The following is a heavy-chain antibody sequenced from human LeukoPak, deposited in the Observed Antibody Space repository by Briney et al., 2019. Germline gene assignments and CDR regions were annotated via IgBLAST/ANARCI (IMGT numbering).Heavy chain of an antibody. J-gene: IGHJ4*02. Sequence: KPSETLSLTCAVYGGSFSGYYWSWIRQPPGKGLEWIGEINHSGSTNYNPSLKSRVTISVDTSKNQFSLKLSSVTAADTAVYYCARGRYSSGSIDYWGQGTLVTASS. CDR3: ARGRYSSGSIDY. CDR1: GGSFSGYY. CDR2: INHSGST. V-gene: IGHV4-34*01. D-gene: IGHD6-19*01.